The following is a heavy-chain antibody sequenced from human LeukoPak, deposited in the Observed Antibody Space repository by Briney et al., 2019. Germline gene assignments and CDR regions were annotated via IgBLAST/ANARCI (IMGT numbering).Heavy chain of an antibody. D-gene: IGHD3-9*01. CDR1: GGSFSTYY. V-gene: IGHV4-59*01. Sequence: PSETLSLTCSVSGGSFSTYYWSWIRQPPGKGLEWIGFIYCSGGTDYNPSLKSRVTISVDTSKKQFSLKLSSVTAADTAVYYCARGVVLTGYPLDFWGRGTLVTVSS. CDR3: ARGVVLTGYPLDF. CDR2: IYCSGGT. J-gene: IGHJ4*02.